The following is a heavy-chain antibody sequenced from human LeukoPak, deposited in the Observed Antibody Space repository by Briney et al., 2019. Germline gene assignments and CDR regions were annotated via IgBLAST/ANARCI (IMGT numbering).Heavy chain of an antibody. J-gene: IGHJ4*02. Sequence: EASVKVSCKASGYTFTSYGISWVRQAPGQGLEWMGWISAYNGNTNYAQKLQGRVTMTTDTSTSTAYMELRSLRSDGTAVYYCARDLNCSSTSCSPGYWGQGTLVTVSS. CDR1: GYTFTSYG. CDR2: ISAYNGNT. D-gene: IGHD2-2*01. CDR3: ARDLNCSSTSCSPGY. V-gene: IGHV1-18*01.